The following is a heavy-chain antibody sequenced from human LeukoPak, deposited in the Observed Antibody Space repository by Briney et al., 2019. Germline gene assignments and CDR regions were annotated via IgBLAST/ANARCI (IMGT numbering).Heavy chain of an antibody. D-gene: IGHD6-6*01. CDR3: ARGGSGSSSFLFD. CDR1: GGSISSYY. J-gene: IGHJ4*02. V-gene: IGHV4-59*12. CDR2: IYYSGST. Sequence: SETLSLTCTVSGGSISSYYWSWIRQPPGKGLEWIGYIYYSGSTNYNPSLKSRVTISVDRSKNQFSLKLSSVTAADTAVYYCARGGSGSSSFLFDWGQGTLVTVSS.